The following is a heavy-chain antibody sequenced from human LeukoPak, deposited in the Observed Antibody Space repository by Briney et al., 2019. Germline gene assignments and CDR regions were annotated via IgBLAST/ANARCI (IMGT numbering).Heavy chain of an antibody. V-gene: IGHV1-24*01. Sequence: GASVKVSCKVSGYTLTELSMHWVRQAPGKGLEWMGGFDPEDGETIYAQKFQGRVTMTEDTSTDTAYMELSSLRSEDAAVYYCATSIGAFWSGYYNLAAFDIWGQGTMVTVSS. D-gene: IGHD3-3*01. J-gene: IGHJ3*02. CDR1: GYTLTELS. CDR3: ATSIGAFWSGYYNLAAFDI. CDR2: FDPEDGET.